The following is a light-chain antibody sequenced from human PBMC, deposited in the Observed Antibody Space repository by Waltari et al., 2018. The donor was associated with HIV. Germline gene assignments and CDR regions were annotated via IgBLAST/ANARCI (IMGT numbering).Light chain of an antibody. CDR3: QQYDRWPQT. CDR2: GAS. V-gene: IGKV3-15*01. CDR1: QSVYNN. Sequence: EIVMTQPPATLPVPPGEGATLSCRASQSVYNNVAWYQQQSGQAPRLLIFGASTRASGVPLRFSGSGSGTEFTLTISSLRSEDFVVYYCQQYDRWPQTFGQGTKLEIK. J-gene: IGKJ2*01.